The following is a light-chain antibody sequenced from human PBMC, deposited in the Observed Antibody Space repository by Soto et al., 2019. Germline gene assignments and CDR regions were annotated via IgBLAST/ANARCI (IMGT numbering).Light chain of an antibody. V-gene: IGKV1-39*01. J-gene: IGKJ5*01. Sequence: DIQMTQSPSSLSASVGDRVTITCRASQTISSSLNWYQQRPGKAPNLLIYASSSLQSGVPPRFSGSGSGTDFTLPISSLQPEDFATYYCQQTYSTPITFGQGTRLEIK. CDR1: QTISSS. CDR2: ASS. CDR3: QQTYSTPIT.